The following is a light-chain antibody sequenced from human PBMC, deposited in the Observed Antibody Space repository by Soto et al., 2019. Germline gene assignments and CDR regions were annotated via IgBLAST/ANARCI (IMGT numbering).Light chain of an antibody. J-gene: IGKJ4*01. Sequence: DIQMTQSPSSVTASVGDGVTIHCRASQGINNDLGWYQQKPGKAPKRLIYEASILQSGVPSRFSGSGSGTEFTLTISNLQPEDFATYYCLQHNSYPRTFGGGTKVEIK. CDR1: QGINND. CDR2: EAS. CDR3: LQHNSYPRT. V-gene: IGKV1-17*02.